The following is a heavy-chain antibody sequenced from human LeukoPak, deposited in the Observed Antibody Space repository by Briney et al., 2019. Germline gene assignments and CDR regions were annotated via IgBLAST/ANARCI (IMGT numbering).Heavy chain of an antibody. CDR1: GDSISITNDY. Sequence: SETLSLTCTVSGDSISITNDYWAWIRQPPGTGLEWIGSIHKSGNTYYNSSLESRVTVSVDTSKNHFSLKLVSVTVADTAVYYCARHRYDNTEYLIEYFDLWGRGTLVSVSS. J-gene: IGHJ2*01. CDR3: ARHRYDNTEYLIEYFDL. V-gene: IGHV4-39*01. D-gene: IGHD6-6*01. CDR2: IHKSGNT.